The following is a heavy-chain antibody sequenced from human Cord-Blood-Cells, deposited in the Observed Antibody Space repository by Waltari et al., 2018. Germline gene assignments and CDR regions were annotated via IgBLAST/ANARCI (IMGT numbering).Heavy chain of an antibody. Sequence: EVQLVESGGGLVQPGGSLRLSCAASGFTFSSYWMHWVRQAPGKGLVWVSRINSDVSSTSYADSVKGRFTISRDNAKNTLYLQMNSLRAEDTAVYYCARGGEEDNYYDSSGYYSDYWGQGTLVTVSS. CDR2: INSDVSST. CDR3: ARGGEEDNYYDSSGYYSDY. J-gene: IGHJ4*02. V-gene: IGHV3-74*01. CDR1: GFTFSSYW. D-gene: IGHD3-22*01.